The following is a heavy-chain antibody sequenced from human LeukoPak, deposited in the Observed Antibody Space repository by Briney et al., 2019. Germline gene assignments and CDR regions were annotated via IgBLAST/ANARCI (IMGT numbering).Heavy chain of an antibody. V-gene: IGHV1-46*01. CDR2: INPSAGST. CDR3: ATELRWKEY. Sequence: RASVKVSCKASAYTFTTHYIHWVRQAPGQGLEWVGIINPSAGSTNYAQKFQGRVTMTSDTSIDTAYMELSSLRSEDTAVYYCATELRWKEYWGQGTLVTVSS. J-gene: IGHJ4*02. CDR1: AYTFTTHY. D-gene: IGHD4-23*01.